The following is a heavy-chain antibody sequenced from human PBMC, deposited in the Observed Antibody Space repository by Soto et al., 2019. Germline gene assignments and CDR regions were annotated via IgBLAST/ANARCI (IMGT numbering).Heavy chain of an antibody. CDR1: GFTFSSYW. D-gene: IGHD1-7*01. J-gene: IGHJ2*01. V-gene: IGHV3-7*01. CDR3: ARVLTGTTHYFDL. Sequence: EVQLVESGGGLVQPGGSLRLSCAASGFTFSSYWMSWVRQAPGKGLEWVANIKQDGSEKYYVDSVKGRFTISRDNAKKSLYLQMNSLRAEDTAVYYCARVLTGTTHYFDLWGRGTLVTVSS. CDR2: IKQDGSEK.